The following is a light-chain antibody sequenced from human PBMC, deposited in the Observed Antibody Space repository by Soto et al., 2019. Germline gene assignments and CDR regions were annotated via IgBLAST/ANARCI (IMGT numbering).Light chain of an antibody. CDR3: HQYKNWSLT. CDR2: GAS. CDR1: QSVTSN. J-gene: IGKJ5*01. V-gene: IGKV3-15*01. Sequence: EIVMTQSPATLSVSPGETATLSCRASQSVTSNLAWYQQKPGQSPRLLIYGASTRATGIPARFSGSGSGTEFTLTISSLQSEDFAIYYCHQYKNWSLTFGQGTRLEIK.